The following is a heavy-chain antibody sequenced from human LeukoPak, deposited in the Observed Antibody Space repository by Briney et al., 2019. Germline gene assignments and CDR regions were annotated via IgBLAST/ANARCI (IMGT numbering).Heavy chain of an antibody. CDR3: ASDDVGAIDY. J-gene: IGHJ4*02. D-gene: IGHD1-26*01. CDR1: GYTFTTYG. V-gene: IGHV1-18*01. CDR2: ISGYNGNT. Sequence: ASVKVSCKASGYTFTTYGISWVRQAPGQGLEWMGWISGYNGNTNYAQKFQGIVSMTTDTSTSTAYMELRSLRYDDTAVYYCASDDVGAIDYWGQGTLVTVSS.